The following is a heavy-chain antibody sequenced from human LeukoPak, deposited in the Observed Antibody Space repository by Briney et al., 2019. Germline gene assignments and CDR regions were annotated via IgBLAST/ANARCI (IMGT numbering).Heavy chain of an antibody. Sequence: SVKVSCKASGGTFSSYAISWVRQAPGQGLEWMGGIIPIFGTANYAQKLQGRVTMTTDTSTSTAYMELRSLRSDDTAVYYCARNLAGIAVASGFDPWGQGTLVTVSS. J-gene: IGHJ5*02. D-gene: IGHD6-19*01. CDR3: ARNLAGIAVASGFDP. CDR2: IIPIFGTA. V-gene: IGHV1-69*05. CDR1: GGTFSSYA.